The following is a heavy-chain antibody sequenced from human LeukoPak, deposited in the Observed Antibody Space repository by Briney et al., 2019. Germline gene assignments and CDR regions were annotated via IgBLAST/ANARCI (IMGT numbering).Heavy chain of an antibody. Sequence: SGGSLRLSXAASGFIVSNTYMTWVRQPPGKGLEWVSVIHNDGSTYYADSVKDRFTVSRDNSKNMLFLRMNSLRVEDTAVYFCASLARDYWGQGTLVSVSS. D-gene: IGHD3-3*02. J-gene: IGHJ4*02. CDR1: GFIVSNTY. CDR2: IHNDGST. CDR3: ASLARDY. V-gene: IGHV3-53*01.